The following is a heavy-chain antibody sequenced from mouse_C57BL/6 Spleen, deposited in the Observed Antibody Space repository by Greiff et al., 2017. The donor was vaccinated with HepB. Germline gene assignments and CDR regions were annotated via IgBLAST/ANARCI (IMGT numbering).Heavy chain of an antibody. V-gene: IGHV1-72*01. CDR1: GYTFTSYW. CDR2: IDPNSGGT. CDR3: ARLGTTVVATRVFDY. D-gene: IGHD1-1*01. Sequence: QVQLQQPGAELVKPGASVKLSCKASGYTFTSYWMHWVKQRPGRGLERIGRIDPNSGGTKYNEKFKSKATLTVDKPSSTAYMQLSSLTSEDSAVYYCARLGTTVVATRVFDYWGQGTTLTVSS. J-gene: IGHJ2*01.